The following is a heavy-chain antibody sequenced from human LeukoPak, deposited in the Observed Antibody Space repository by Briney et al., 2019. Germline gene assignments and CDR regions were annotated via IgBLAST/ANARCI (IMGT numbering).Heavy chain of an antibody. CDR1: GFTVSSNY. CDR2: ISSSSSYI. V-gene: IGHV3-21*01. D-gene: IGHD1-26*01. CDR3: ARDPSSGSYYS. Sequence: GGSLRLSCAASGFTVSSNYMSWVRQAPGKGLEWVSSISSSSSYIYYADSVKGRFTISRDNAKNSLYLQMNSLRAEDTAVYYCARDPSSGSYYSWGQGTLVTVSS. J-gene: IGHJ4*02.